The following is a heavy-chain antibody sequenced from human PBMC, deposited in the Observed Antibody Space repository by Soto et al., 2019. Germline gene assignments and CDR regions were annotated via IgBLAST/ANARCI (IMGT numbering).Heavy chain of an antibody. V-gene: IGHV4-34*01. Sequence: QVQLQQWGAGLLKPSETLSLTCAVYGGSFSGYYWSWIRQPPGKGLEWIGEINHSGSTNYNPSLKSRVTISVDTSKNQFSLKLSSVTAADTAVYYCARFPKLVGATGDYFDYWGQGTLVTVSS. J-gene: IGHJ4*02. D-gene: IGHD1-26*01. CDR3: ARFPKLVGATGDYFDY. CDR1: GGSFSGYY. CDR2: INHSGST.